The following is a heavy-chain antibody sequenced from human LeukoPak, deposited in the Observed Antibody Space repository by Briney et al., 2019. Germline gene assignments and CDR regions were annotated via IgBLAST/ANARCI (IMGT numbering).Heavy chain of an antibody. J-gene: IGHJ4*02. CDR2: IYHSGST. Sequence: PSGTLSLTCAVSGGSISSSNWWSWVRQPPGKGLEWIGEIYHSGSTNYNPSLKSRVTISVDTSKNQFSLKLSSVTAADTAVYYCARLRSMVTPSFDYWGQGTLVTVSS. CDR1: GGSISSSNW. CDR3: ARLRSMVTPSFDY. V-gene: IGHV4-4*02. D-gene: IGHD5-18*01.